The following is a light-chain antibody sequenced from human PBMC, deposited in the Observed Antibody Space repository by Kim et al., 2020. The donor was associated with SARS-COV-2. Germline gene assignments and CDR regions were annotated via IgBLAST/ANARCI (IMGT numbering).Light chain of an antibody. CDR2: EVS. CDR3: MQTTHRPLLT. CDR1: QSLVHSDGKIY. J-gene: IGKJ1*01. V-gene: IGKV2-30*02. Sequence: DVVMTQSPLSLPVTLGQTASISCRSSQSLVHSDGKIYLNWFQQRPVQSPRRLIYEVSNRDSGVPYRFSCSGSGTDFTLKITRVESGDVVVEYCMQTTHRPLLTFGQGTKVYIK.